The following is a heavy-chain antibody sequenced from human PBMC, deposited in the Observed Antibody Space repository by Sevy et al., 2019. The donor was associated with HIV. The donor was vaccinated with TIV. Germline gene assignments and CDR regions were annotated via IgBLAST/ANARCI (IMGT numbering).Heavy chain of an antibody. J-gene: IGHJ6*02. V-gene: IGHV4-4*07. Sequence: SETLSLTCTVSGGSISSYYWSWIRQPAGKGLEWIGRIYTSGRTNYNPSLKSRVTMSVDTSKNQFSLKLSSVTAADTAVYYCASDCSGGSCLYYYYGMDVWGQGTTVTVSS. CDR2: IYTSGRT. D-gene: IGHD2-15*01. CDR1: GGSISSYY. CDR3: ASDCSGGSCLYYYYGMDV.